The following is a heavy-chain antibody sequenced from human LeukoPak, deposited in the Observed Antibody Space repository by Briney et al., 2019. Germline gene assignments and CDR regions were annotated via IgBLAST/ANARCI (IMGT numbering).Heavy chain of an antibody. CDR3: ARDHPDPILMSGWHANTLAAFDI. CDR2: IYTSGST. D-gene: IGHD6-19*01. V-gene: IGHV4-61*02. CDR1: GGSISSGSYY. J-gene: IGHJ3*02. Sequence: MPSETLSLTCTVSGGSISSGSYYWSWIRQPAGKGLEWIGRIYTSGSTNYNPSLKSRVTISVDTSKNQFSLKLSSVTAADTAVYYCARDHPDPILMSGWHANTLAAFDIWGQGTMVTVSS.